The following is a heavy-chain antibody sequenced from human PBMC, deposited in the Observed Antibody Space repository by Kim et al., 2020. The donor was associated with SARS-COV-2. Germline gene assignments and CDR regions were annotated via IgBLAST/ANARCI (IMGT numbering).Heavy chain of an antibody. CDR3: ARGAVVTAIYPFDY. J-gene: IGHJ4*02. D-gene: IGHD2-21*02. V-gene: IGHV1-2*02. Sequence: AQKFQGRVTMTRDTSISTAYMELSRLRSDDTAVYYCARGAVVTAIYPFDYWGQGTLVTVSS.